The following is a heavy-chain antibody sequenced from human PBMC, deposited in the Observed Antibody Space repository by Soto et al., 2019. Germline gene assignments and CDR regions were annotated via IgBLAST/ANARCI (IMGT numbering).Heavy chain of an antibody. CDR3: VKDRYVDY. CDR1: GFTFISYA. CDR2: ISSEGATT. Sequence: GGSLRLSCSVSGFTFISYAMHWVRQAPGKGLEYIASISSEGATTYYADSVKGRFIISRDNSKNTLYLQMSSLRTEDTAVYYCVKDRYVDYWGQGILVTVSS. V-gene: IGHV3-64D*06. J-gene: IGHJ4*02.